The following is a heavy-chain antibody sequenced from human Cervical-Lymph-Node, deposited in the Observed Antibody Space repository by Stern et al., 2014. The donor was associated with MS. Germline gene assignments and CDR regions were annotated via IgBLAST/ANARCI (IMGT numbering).Heavy chain of an antibody. CDR3: ARHGGPNWNHEAHNWFDP. Sequence: VQLVESGAEVKKPGESLKISCKGSEYNFNTHWIAWVRQMHGKGLEGLGNIYPGNSDTSYTPSLQGQVSISADKSITTAYLHFSSLKASDSAMYFCARHGGPNWNHEAHNWFDPWGQGTLVTVSS. J-gene: IGHJ5*02. CDR1: EYNFNTHW. D-gene: IGHD1-14*01. CDR2: IYPGNSDT. V-gene: IGHV5-51*01.